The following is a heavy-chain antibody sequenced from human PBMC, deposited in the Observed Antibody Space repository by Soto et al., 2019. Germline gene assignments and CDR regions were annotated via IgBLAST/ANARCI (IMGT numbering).Heavy chain of an antibody. V-gene: IGHV3-74*01. D-gene: IGHD1-20*01. CDR3: ASTIRGGFFQH. Sequence: QLVESGGGLVQPGGSLRLSCAASGFTFSNYWMHWVRQVPGKGLVWVSSIHSVGSDTIYADFVKRRFTISRDNAKNKLYLQMYSLRDEDTAVYYCASTIRGGFFQHWGQGTLVIVSS. CDR1: GFTFSNYW. J-gene: IGHJ1*01. CDR2: IHSVGSDT.